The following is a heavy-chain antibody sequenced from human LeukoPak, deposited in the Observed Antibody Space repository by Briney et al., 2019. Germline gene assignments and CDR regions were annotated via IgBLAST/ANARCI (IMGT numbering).Heavy chain of an antibody. J-gene: IGHJ5*02. CDR2: IIPIFGTA. CDR1: GGTFSSYA. Sequence: SVKVSXKASGGTFSSYAISWMRQAPGQGLEWMGGIIPIFGTANYAQKFQGRVTITTDESTSTAYMELSSLRSEDTAVYYCARDWSQWLVGRIAYLNWFDPWGQGTLVTVSS. D-gene: IGHD6-19*01. V-gene: IGHV1-69*05. CDR3: ARDWSQWLVGRIAYLNWFDP.